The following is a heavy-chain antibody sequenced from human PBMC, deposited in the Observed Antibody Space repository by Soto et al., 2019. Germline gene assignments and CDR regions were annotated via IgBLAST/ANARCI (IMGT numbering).Heavy chain of an antibody. CDR3: ARVSPAAAGTGHLDN. V-gene: IGHV3-48*02. CDR1: GFTFSTYS. Sequence: GGSLRLSCGASGFTFSTYSMTWVRQAPGKGLEWISYISTTSRTIHYADSVKGRFTISRDNAANSLFLQMSSLRDEDTAVYFCARVSPAAAGTGHLDNWGRGALVTVSS. D-gene: IGHD6-13*01. J-gene: IGHJ4*02. CDR2: ISTTSRTI.